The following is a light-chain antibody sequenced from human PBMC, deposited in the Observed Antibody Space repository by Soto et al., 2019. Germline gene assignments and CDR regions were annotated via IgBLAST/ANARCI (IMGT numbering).Light chain of an antibody. V-gene: IGKV1-5*03. J-gene: IGKJ1*01. CDR2: KAS. Sequence: DIQMTQSPSTLSAFVGDRLTITCRASQSISSRLAWYQQKPWKAPKLLIYKASSLESGVPSRFSGSGSGTEFTLTISRLEPEDCALYYCQQYGSSPTFGQGTKVDIK. CDR1: QSISSR. CDR3: QQYGSSPT.